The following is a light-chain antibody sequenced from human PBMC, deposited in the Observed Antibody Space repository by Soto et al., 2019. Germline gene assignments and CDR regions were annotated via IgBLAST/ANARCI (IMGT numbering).Light chain of an antibody. V-gene: IGLV2-11*01. Sequence: QSVLTQPRSVSGSPGQSVTISCTGTSSDIGGYDYVSWYQQHPGKAPKLMIHDVNKRPSGVPDRFSGSKSGDTASLTISGLQTVDEADYYCCSYAGTYTLVFGGGTKLTVL. CDR1: SSDIGGYDY. CDR3: CSYAGTYTLV. CDR2: DVN. J-gene: IGLJ2*01.